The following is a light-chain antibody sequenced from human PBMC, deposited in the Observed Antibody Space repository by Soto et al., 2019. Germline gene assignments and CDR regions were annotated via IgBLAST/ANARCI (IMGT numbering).Light chain of an antibody. J-gene: IGLJ2*01. V-gene: IGLV2-23*02. CDR2: EVS. Sequence: QSVLTQPASVSGSPGQSITLSCTGTSSDVGSYNLVSWYQQHPGKAPKLMIYEVSKRPSGVSNRFSGSKSGNTASLTISGLQAEDEADYYCCSYAGSNVVFGGGTKVTVL. CDR1: SSDVGSYNL. CDR3: CSYAGSNVV.